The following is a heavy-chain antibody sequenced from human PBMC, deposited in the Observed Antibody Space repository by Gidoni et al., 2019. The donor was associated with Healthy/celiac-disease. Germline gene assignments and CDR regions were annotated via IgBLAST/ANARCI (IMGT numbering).Heavy chain of an antibody. V-gene: IGHV4-61*02. D-gene: IGHD3-10*01. J-gene: IGHJ6*02. CDR3: ARAYGSGSWDYYYGMDV. CDR2: SYTSGST. CDR1: GGSISSGSYY. Sequence: QVQLQESGPGLVKPSQTLSLTCTVSGGSISSGSYYWSWIRQPAGKGLEWIGRSYTSGSTNYNPSLKSRVTISVDTSKNQFSLKLSSVTAADTAVYYCARAYGSGSWDYYYGMDVWGQGTTVTVSS.